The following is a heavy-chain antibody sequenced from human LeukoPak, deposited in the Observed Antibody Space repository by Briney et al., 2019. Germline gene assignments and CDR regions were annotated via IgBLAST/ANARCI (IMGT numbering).Heavy chain of an antibody. CDR3: AKPFCSDGNCYPGYFDY. Sequence: GGSLRLSCAASGFTFSNYAMTWVRQAPGKGLEWVSFITSSGGSTSYADSVKGRFTISRDNSKSTLYLQMNSLRAEDTAVYYCAKPFCSDGNCYPGYFDYWGQGALVTVSS. J-gene: IGHJ4*02. CDR2: ITSSGGST. V-gene: IGHV3-23*01. CDR1: GFTFSNYA. D-gene: IGHD2-15*01.